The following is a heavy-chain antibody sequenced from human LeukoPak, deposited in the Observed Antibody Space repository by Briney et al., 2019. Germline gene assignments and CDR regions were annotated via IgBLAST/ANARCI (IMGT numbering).Heavy chain of an antibody. CDR1: GFTVSSNY. Sequence: GGSLRLSCAASGFTVSSNYMNWVRQAPGKGLECVSVIYSGGSTYYADSVKGRFTISRDDSKNTLYLQMNSLRAEDTAVYYCARDSGYGSVNFDYWGQETLVSVSS. CDR3: ARDSGYGSVNFDY. D-gene: IGHD3-10*01. CDR2: IYSGGST. J-gene: IGHJ4*02. V-gene: IGHV3-53*01.